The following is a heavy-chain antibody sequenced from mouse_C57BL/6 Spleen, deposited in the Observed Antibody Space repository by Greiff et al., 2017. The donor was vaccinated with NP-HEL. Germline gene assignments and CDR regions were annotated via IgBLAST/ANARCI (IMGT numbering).Heavy chain of an antibody. CDR2: IYPGDGDT. Sequence: VQLVESGPELVKPGASVKISCKASGYAFSSSWMNWVKQRPGKGLEWIGRIYPGDGDTNYNGKFKGKATLTADISSSTAYMQLSSLTSEDSAVYFCAKGYYAMDYWGQGTSVTVSS. V-gene: IGHV1-82*01. CDR1: GYAFSSSW. CDR3: AKGYYAMDY. J-gene: IGHJ4*01.